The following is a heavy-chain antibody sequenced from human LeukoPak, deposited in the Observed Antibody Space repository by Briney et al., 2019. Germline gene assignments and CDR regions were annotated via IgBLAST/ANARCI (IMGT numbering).Heavy chain of an antibody. V-gene: IGHV3-30-3*01. CDR1: GFTFSSYA. D-gene: IGHD2-15*01. CDR2: ISYDGSNK. CDR3: ARGLDIVVVVAATRAFEYYFDY. Sequence: GGSLRLSSAASGFTFSSYAMHWVRQAPGKGLEWVAVISYDGSNKYYADSVKGRFTISRDNSKNTLYLQMNSLRAEDTAVYYCARGLDIVVVVAATRAFEYYFDYWGQGTLVTVSS. J-gene: IGHJ4*02.